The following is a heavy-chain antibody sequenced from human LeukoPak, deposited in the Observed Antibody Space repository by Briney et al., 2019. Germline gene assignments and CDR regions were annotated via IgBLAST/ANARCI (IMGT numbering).Heavy chain of an antibody. Sequence: GESLKISCAASGFTFSSYGMHWVRQAPGKGLEWVAVIWYDGSNKYYADSVKCRFTISRDNSKDTLYLQMNSLRAEDTAVYYCAKDIISESVVVITGFDYWGQGTLVTVSS. CDR2: IWYDGSNK. CDR1: GFTFSSYG. D-gene: IGHD3-22*01. V-gene: IGHV3-33*06. J-gene: IGHJ4*02. CDR3: AKDIISESVVVITGFDY.